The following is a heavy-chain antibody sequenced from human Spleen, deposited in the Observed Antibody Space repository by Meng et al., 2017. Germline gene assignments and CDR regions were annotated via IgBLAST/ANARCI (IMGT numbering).Heavy chain of an antibody. CDR1: GFTFDDYA. V-gene: IGHV3-9*01. D-gene: IGHD4-17*01. J-gene: IGHJ4*02. Sequence: SLKISCAASGFTFDDYAMHWVRQAPGKGLEWVSGINWQSGTIAYADSVKGRFTISRDNAKNSLYLQMHSLRAEDTALYYCAKDTSHLTTVTLDHWGQGTLVTVSS. CDR2: INWQSGTI. CDR3: AKDTSHLTTVTLDH.